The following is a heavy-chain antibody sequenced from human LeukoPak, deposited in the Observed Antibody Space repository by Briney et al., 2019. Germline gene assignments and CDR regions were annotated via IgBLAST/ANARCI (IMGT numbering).Heavy chain of an antibody. V-gene: IGHV1-2*02. CDR2: INPNSGGT. CDR1: GYTFTGYY. J-gene: IGHJ4*02. CDR3: ARTLSGWYYFDY. D-gene: IGHD6-19*01. Sequence: PLASVKVSCKASGYTFTGYYMHWVRQAPGQGLEWMGWINPNSGGTNYAQKFQGRVTMTRDTSISTAYMEMSRLRSDDTAVYYCARTLSGWYYFDYWGQGTLVTVSS.